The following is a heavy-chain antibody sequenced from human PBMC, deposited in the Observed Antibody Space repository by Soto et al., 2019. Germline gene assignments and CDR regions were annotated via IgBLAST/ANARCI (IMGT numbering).Heavy chain of an antibody. Sequence: QLQLQESGPGLVKPSETLSLTCTVSGGSISSSSYYWGWIRQPPGKGLEWIGSIYYSGSTYYNPSLKSRVTISVDTSTHQFSLKLSSVTAADTAVYYCARQHSSSWFPSGFDPWGQGTLVTVSS. CDR2: IYYSGST. CDR3: ARQHSSSWFPSGFDP. CDR1: GGSISSSSYY. J-gene: IGHJ5*02. D-gene: IGHD6-13*01. V-gene: IGHV4-39*01.